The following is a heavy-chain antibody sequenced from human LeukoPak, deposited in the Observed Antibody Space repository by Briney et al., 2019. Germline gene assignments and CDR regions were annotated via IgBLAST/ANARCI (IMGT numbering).Heavy chain of an antibody. CDR1: GFTFSSYS. Sequence: GGSLRLSCAASGFTFSSYSIHWVRQAPGKGLEWVAVISYDGSNKYYADSVKGRFTISRDNAKNSLYLQMNSLRAEDTAVYYCAELGITMIGGVWGKGTTVTISS. CDR3: AELGITMIGGV. D-gene: IGHD3-10*02. CDR2: ISYDGSNK. V-gene: IGHV3-30*18. J-gene: IGHJ6*04.